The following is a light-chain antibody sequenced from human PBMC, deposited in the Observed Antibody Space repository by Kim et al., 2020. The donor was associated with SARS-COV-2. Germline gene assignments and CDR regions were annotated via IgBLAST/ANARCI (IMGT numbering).Light chain of an antibody. V-gene: IGKV3-20*01. CDR3: QQNGSSHHT. J-gene: IGKJ2*01. CDR1: QSVSSCF. Sequence: LSPGERATLTCRASQSVSSCFFTWYQQKPSQTTRLLIFGASTRNTGIPDRFSGSGSTTNFTPTISILHPEDAAVYYCQQNGSSHHTFGQGTKLEI. CDR2: GAS.